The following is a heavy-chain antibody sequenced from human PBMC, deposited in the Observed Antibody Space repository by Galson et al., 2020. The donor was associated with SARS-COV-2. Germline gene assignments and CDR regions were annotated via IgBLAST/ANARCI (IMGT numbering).Heavy chain of an antibody. CDR3: ARGGSSSWYRLYYYYGMDG. V-gene: IGHV5-51*01. CDR2: IYPGDSDT. J-gene: IGHJ6*02. CDR1: GYSFTSYW. Sequence: GESLKISCKGSGYSFTSYWIGWVRQMPGKGLEWMGIIYPGDSDTRYSPSFQGQVTISADKSISTAYLQWSSLKASDTAMYYCARGGSSSWYRLYYYYGMDGWGQGTTFTVSS. D-gene: IGHD6-13*01.